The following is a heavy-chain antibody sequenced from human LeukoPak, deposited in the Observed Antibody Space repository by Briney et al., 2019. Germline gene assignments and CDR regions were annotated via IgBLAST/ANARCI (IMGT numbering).Heavy chain of an antibody. CDR1: GFTFSNYW. CDR2: INQDGSER. Sequence: GGSLRLSCAASGFTFSNYWMSWVRQAPGKGLDWVANINQDGSERYYVDSVKGRFSISRDNAKNSLYLQMNSLRAEDTAVYYCARDDFWSGYYPDYWGQGTLVTVSS. J-gene: IGHJ4*02. V-gene: IGHV3-7*01. D-gene: IGHD3-3*01. CDR3: ARDDFWSGYYPDY.